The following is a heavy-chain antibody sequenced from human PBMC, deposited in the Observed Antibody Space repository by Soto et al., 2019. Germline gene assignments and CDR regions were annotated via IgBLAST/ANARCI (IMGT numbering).Heavy chain of an antibody. D-gene: IGHD3-16*01. J-gene: IGHJ6*02. CDR1: GYTFTSYY. CDR2: IDPSDSYT. Sequence: PGESLKISCEGSGYTFTSYYITWARQLPGKGLEWMGRIDPSDSYTTYNPYFRGHVTISADKSIRTAYLQWSSLEASDSGMYYCARGETAGGHKGVDVWGQGTPVTVSS. CDR3: ARGETAGGHKGVDV. V-gene: IGHV5-10-1*01.